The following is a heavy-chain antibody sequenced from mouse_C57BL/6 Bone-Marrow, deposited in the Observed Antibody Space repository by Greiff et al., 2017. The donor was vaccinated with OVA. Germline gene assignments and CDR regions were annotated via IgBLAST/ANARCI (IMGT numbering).Heavy chain of an antibody. J-gene: IGHJ4*01. CDR1: GYTFTSYW. CDR2: IDPSDSET. CDR3: ARGPYYAMDY. Sequence: QVQLQQPGAELVRPGSSVKLSCKASGYTFTSYWMHWVKQRPIQGLEWIGNIDPSDSETHYNQKFKDKATLTVDKSSSTSYMQISSLTYEDSAVYYCARGPYYAMDYWGQGTSVTVSS. V-gene: IGHV1-52*01.